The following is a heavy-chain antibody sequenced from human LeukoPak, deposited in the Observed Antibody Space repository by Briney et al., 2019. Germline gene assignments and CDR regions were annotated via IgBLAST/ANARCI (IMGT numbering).Heavy chain of an antibody. J-gene: IGHJ6*03. CDR3: ARDSRGYNWNYAKDYYYYMDV. CDR1: GYTFTSYY. V-gene: IGHV1-46*01. Sequence: ASVKVSCKASGYTFTSYYIFWVRQAPGQGLEWMGIINPRTGSTSYSQKFQGRVTMTRDMSTSTVYMELSSLRSEDTALYYCARDSRGYNWNYAKDYYYYMDVWGKGTTVTVSS. D-gene: IGHD1-7*01. CDR2: INPRTGST.